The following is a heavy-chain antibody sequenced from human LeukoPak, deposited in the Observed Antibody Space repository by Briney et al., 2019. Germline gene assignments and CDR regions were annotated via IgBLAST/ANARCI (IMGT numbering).Heavy chain of an antibody. CDR1: GYTFTGYY. D-gene: IGHD5-12*01. V-gene: IGHV1-2*02. Sequence: ASVKASCKASGYTFTGYYMHWVRQAPGQGLEWMGWINPNSGGTNYAQKFQGRVTMTRDTSISTAYMELSRLRSDDTAVYYCARDQAIVATITSRFDPWGQGTLVTVSS. CDR3: ARDQAIVATITSRFDP. CDR2: INPNSGGT. J-gene: IGHJ5*02.